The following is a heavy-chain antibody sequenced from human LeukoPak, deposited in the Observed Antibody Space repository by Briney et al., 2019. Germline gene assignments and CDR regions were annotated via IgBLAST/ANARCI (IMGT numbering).Heavy chain of an antibody. Sequence: GGALRLSCAASGFTFTTYWMHWVRQAPGKGLVWVSHINSDGCITSYADSVKGRFTISRDNAKNTLYLQMNSLRAEDTAVYYCAKEADYDFWSGYLYFFDYWGQGTLVTVSS. D-gene: IGHD3-3*01. CDR1: GFTFTTYW. CDR3: AKEADYDFWSGYLYFFDY. J-gene: IGHJ4*02. CDR2: INSDGCIT. V-gene: IGHV3-74*01.